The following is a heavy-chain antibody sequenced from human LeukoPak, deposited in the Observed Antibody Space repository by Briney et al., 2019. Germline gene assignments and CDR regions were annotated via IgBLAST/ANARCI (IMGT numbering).Heavy chain of an antibody. CDR3: ARRAGDYSHPYDY. CDR2: IYSGGST. V-gene: IGHV3-53*01. J-gene: IGHJ4*02. CDR1: GFTFTTYS. D-gene: IGHD3-22*01. Sequence: GGSLRLSCEASGFTFTTYSMTWVRQAPGKGLEWVSVIYSGGSTYYADSVKGRFTISRDNSKNTFHLQMDSLRAEDTAVYYCARRAGDYSHPYDYWGQGTLVTVSS.